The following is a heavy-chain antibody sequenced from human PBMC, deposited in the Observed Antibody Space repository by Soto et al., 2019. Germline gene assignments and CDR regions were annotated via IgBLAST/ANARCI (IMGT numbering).Heavy chain of an antibody. CDR3: ARLASGWQYYYFDF. Sequence: QVQLQQWGAGLLKPSETLSLTCAVYGGSFSPYFWSWIRQPPGKGLEWIGEINHSGRTNYNPSLTRRATLSVDTSKNQVSLKLTSVTAADTGVYYCARLASGWQYYYFDFWGRGTPVTVSS. V-gene: IGHV4-34*01. CDR1: GGSFSPYF. CDR2: INHSGRT. D-gene: IGHD6-19*01. J-gene: IGHJ2*01.